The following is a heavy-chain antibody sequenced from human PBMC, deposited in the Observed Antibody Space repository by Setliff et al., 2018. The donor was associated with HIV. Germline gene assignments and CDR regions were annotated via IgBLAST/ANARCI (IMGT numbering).Heavy chain of an antibody. CDR1: GYTFTDYY. J-gene: IGHJ3*02. D-gene: IGHD7-27*01. Sequence: GASVKVSCKASGYTFTDYYMHWMRQAPGRGLEWMGRINPNSGGTNYAQKFQGRVTMTRDTSISTAYIELSSLRSEDTAVYYCARIPTGGAFDIWGQGAVVTVSS. V-gene: IGHV1-2*06. CDR2: INPNSGGT. CDR3: ARIPTGGAFDI.